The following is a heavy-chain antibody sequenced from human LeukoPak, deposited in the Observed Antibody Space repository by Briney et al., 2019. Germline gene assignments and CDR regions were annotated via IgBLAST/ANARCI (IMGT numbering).Heavy chain of an antibody. D-gene: IGHD1-26*01. CDR2: IYSSGST. CDR1: GGSISSYY. J-gene: IGHJ4*02. CDR3: ARHLRAGSPLFDY. V-gene: IGHV4-4*09. Sequence: PSETLSLTCTVSGGSISSYYWSWIRQPPGKGLEWIGYIYSSGSTNSNPSLKSQVTISVDTSKNQFSLKLSSVTAADTAVYYCARHLRAGSPLFDYWGQGALVTVSS.